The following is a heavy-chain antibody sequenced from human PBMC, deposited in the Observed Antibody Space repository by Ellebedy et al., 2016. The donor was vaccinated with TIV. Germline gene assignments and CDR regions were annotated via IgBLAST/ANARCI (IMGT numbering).Heavy chain of an antibody. CDR2: IIGMFGTA. V-gene: IGHV1-69*13. J-gene: IGHJ4*02. CDR3: ARHSGYHAISYLAY. Sequence: SVKVSCKASGGTFSSFAISWVRQAPGQGLEWMGGIIGMFGTASYEPKFLARVTITADEFTSKAYMEMSSLRSEDTAVYYCARHSGYHAISYLAYWGQGTLVTVSS. D-gene: IGHD5-12*01. CDR1: GGTFSSFA.